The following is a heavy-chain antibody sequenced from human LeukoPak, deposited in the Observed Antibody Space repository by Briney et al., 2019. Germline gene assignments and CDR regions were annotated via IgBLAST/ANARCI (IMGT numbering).Heavy chain of an antibody. J-gene: IGHJ4*02. CDR1: GDTFTGYY. D-gene: IGHD3-9*01. Sequence: ASVKVSCKASGDTFTGYYMHWVRQAPGQGLEWMGWINPNSGGTNYAQKFQGRVTMTRDTSISTAYMELSRLRSDDTAVYYCARDHDDILTGYYMADYWGQGTPVTVSS. CDR2: INPNSGGT. CDR3: ARDHDDILTGYYMADY. V-gene: IGHV1-2*02.